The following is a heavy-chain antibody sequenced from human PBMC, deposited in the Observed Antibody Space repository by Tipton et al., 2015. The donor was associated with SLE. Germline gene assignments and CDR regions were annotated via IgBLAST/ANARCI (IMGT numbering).Heavy chain of an antibody. Sequence: LSLTCTVSGDSITNYYWSWIRQPPGKGLEWIAFIYHNGNAAYNPSLASRVTMSVDTPKNQFSLKMTSVSAADTAMYYCARVFRHGYNYPSTRFDYWGQGTLVTVSS. D-gene: IGHD5-24*01. CDR2: IYHNGNA. V-gene: IGHV4-59*01. J-gene: IGHJ4*02. CDR3: ARVFRHGYNYPSTRFDY. CDR1: GDSITNYY.